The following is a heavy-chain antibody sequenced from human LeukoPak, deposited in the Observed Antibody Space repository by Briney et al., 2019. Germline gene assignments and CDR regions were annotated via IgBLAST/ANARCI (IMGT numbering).Heavy chain of an antibody. Sequence: SETLSLTCTVSGVSITSANYYWTWIRQPAGKGLEWIGRIYTTGNTNYNPSLKSRVTISVDTSKNQFSLKLSSVTAADTAVYYCAAEKPDYDFGLSNWGQGTLVTVSS. D-gene: IGHD3-3*01. V-gene: IGHV4-61*02. CDR3: AAEKPDYDFGLSN. CDR2: IYTTGNT. CDR1: GVSITSANYY. J-gene: IGHJ4*02.